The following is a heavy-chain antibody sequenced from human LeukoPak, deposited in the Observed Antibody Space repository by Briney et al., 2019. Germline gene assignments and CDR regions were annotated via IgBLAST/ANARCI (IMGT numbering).Heavy chain of an antibody. Sequence: ASVKVSCKVSGYTLTELSMHWVRQAPGKGLEWMGGFDPEDGETIYAQKFQGRVTMTEDTSTDTAYMELSSLRFEDTAVYYCATWSPGVYDSSGYYYAFDIWGQGTMVTVSS. V-gene: IGHV1-24*01. CDR2: FDPEDGET. J-gene: IGHJ3*02. CDR1: GYTLTELS. CDR3: ATWSPGVYDSSGYYYAFDI. D-gene: IGHD3-22*01.